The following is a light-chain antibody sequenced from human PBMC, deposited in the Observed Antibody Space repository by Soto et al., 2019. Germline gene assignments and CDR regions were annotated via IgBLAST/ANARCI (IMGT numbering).Light chain of an antibody. J-gene: IGLJ1*01. CDR3: SSYTSSSTRV. Sequence: QSVLTQPASVSGSPGQSITISCTGTSSDVGGYNYVSWYQQHPGKAPKLMIYDVSNRPSGVSNRFSGSKSANTASLTISGLQAEDEADYYCSSYTSSSTRVFGTRTKVTVL. V-gene: IGLV2-14*01. CDR1: SSDVGGYNY. CDR2: DVS.